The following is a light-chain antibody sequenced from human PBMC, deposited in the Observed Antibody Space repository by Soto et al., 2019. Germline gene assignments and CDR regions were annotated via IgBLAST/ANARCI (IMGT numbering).Light chain of an antibody. CDR2: DAS. J-gene: IGKJ1*01. CDR3: QHYGSMSS. CDR1: QSIRNR. V-gene: IGKV1-5*01. Sequence: DIQMTQSPSTLSASVGDRVTVTCRASQSIRNRLAWYQQKPGKAPKVLIYDASSLESGVPSRFSGSGSGTEFILTISSLEPDDFATYCCQHYGSMSSFGQGTKVDIK.